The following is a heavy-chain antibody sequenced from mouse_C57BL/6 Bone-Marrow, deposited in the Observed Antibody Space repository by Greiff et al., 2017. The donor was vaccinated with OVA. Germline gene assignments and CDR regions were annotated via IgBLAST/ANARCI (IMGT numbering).Heavy chain of an antibody. D-gene: IGHD1-1*01. CDR3: ARDYYGSTYAMDY. CDR1: GYTFTDYY. CDR2: IGPGSGST. V-gene: IGHV1-77*01. Sequence: VHLQQSGAELVKHGASVKISCKASGYTFTDYYINWVKQRPGQGLEWIGNIGPGSGSTYYNEKFKGKATLTADKSSSTAYMQLSSLTSEDSAVYFCARDYYGSTYAMDYWGQGTSVTVSS. J-gene: IGHJ4*01.